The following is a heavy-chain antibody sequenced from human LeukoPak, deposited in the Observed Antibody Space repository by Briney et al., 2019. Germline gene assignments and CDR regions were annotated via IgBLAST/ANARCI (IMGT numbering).Heavy chain of an antibody. CDR2: IYYSGST. V-gene: IGHV4-38-2*02. J-gene: IGHJ3*02. D-gene: IGHD2-8*01. CDR1: GYSISSGYY. CDR3: ARPLQQQWCAFDI. Sequence: KPSETLSLTCTVSGYSISSGYYWGWIRQPPGKGLEWIGSIYYSGSTYYNPSLKSRVTISVDTSKNQFSLKLSSVTAADTAVYYCARPLQQQWCAFDIWGQGTMVTVSS.